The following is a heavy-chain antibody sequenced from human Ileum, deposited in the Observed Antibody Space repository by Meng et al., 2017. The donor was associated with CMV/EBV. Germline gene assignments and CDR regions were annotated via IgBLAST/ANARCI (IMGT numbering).Heavy chain of an antibody. Sequence: YTFTDYYMHWVQQAPGKGLEWMGLVDPEDGETIYAEKFQGRVTITADTSTDTAYMELSSLRSEDTAVYYCATDWSKTAAAGYNWFDPWGQGTLVPSPQ. CDR2: VDPEDGET. CDR3: ATDWSKTAAAGYNWFDP. V-gene: IGHV1-69-2*01. D-gene: IGHD6-13*01. CDR1: YTFTDYY. J-gene: IGHJ5*02.